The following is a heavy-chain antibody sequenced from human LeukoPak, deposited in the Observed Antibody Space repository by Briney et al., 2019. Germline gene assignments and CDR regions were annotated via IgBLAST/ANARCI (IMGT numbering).Heavy chain of an antibody. J-gene: IGHJ4*02. Sequence: GASVKVSCTASGYTFTRYDINWVRQATGQGLEWMGWINTKSGMTGHAQKFQGRITITKDTSINTVYMELSSLSSEDTAVYFCARVDGSVDYWGQGTLVTVSS. CDR3: ARVDGSVDY. V-gene: IGHV1-8*03. CDR1: GYTFTRYD. CDR2: INTKSGMT. D-gene: IGHD3-22*01.